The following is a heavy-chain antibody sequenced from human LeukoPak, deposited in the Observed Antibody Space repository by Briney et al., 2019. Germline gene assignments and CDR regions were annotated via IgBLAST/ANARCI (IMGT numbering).Heavy chain of an antibody. Sequence: SGTLSLTCAVSGGSISSSNWWSWVRQPPGKGLEWIGEIYHSGSTNYNPSLKSRVTISVDTSKNQFSLKLSSVTAADTAVYYCASYDSSGTLSGYFDYWGQGTLVTVSS. V-gene: IGHV4-4*02. CDR2: IYHSGST. CDR1: GGSISSSNW. D-gene: IGHD3-22*01. CDR3: ASYDSSGTLSGYFDY. J-gene: IGHJ4*02.